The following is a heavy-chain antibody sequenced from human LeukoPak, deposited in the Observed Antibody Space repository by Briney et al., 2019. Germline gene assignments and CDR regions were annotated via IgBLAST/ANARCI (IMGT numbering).Heavy chain of an antibody. V-gene: IGHV4-59*01. J-gene: IGHJ4*02. CDR3: ARDSSSTWYHYFDY. Sequence: SETLSLTCTVSGGSISSYYWSWIRQPPGKGLEWIGYIYYSGSTNYNPSLKSRVTISVDTSKNQFSLKLSSVTAADTAMYYCARDSSSTWYHYFDYWGQGTLVTVSS. CDR2: IYYSGST. CDR1: GGSISSYY. D-gene: IGHD6-13*01.